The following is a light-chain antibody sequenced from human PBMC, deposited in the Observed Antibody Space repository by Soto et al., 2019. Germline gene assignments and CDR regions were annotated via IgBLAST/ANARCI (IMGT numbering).Light chain of an antibody. CDR3: SSYTISNTPYV. Sequence: QSALTQPASVSGSPGQSITISCTETSSYIGIYNYGSWYQQHPGKAPKLMIYEVSNRPSGVSNRFSGSKSGNTASLTISGLQAEDEADYYGSSYTISNTPYVFGTGTKLTVL. CDR2: EVS. CDR1: SSYIGIYNY. V-gene: IGLV2-14*01. J-gene: IGLJ1*01.